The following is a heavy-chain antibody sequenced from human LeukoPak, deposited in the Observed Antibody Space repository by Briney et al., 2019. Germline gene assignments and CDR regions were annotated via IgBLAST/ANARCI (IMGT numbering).Heavy chain of an antibody. CDR3: ARATTCGGDCYYRYYFDY. D-gene: IGHD2-21*01. Sequence: PSETLSLTCTVSGYSISSGYYWGWIRQPPGKGLEWIGSIYHSGSTYYNPSLKSRVTISVDTSKNQFSLKLSSVTAADTAVYYCARATTCGGDCYYRYYFDYWGQGTLVTVSS. CDR1: GYSISSGYY. J-gene: IGHJ4*02. CDR2: IYHSGST. V-gene: IGHV4-38-2*02.